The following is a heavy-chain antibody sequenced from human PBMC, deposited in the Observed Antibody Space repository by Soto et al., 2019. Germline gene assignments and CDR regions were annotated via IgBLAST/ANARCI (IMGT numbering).Heavy chain of an antibody. D-gene: IGHD3-3*02. CDR1: GVTFISYG. V-gene: IGHV3-74*01. CDR2: INSDGSNT. CDR3: ARHLAGNRDY. Sequence: GGSQRLSNAASGVTFISYGMHWVLQAPGKELVWVTRINSDGSNTSYEDSVKGRFTISRDNAKNTLYLQMNSLRAEDTAVYYCARHLAGNRDYWGQGIQVTVSS. J-gene: IGHJ4*02.